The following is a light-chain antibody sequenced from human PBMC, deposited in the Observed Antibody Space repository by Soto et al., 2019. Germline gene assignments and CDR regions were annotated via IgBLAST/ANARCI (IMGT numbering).Light chain of an antibody. CDR1: QSVLYSSNNKNY. V-gene: IGKV4-1*01. CDR3: QQYYSTLLT. CDR2: WAS. J-gene: IGKJ4*01. Sequence: DIVMTQSPDSLAVSLGERATINCKSSQSVLYSSNNKNYLAWYQHKPGQPPKLLIYWASTRESGVPDRFSGSGSGTDSTLTISSLQAEDVAVYYCQQYYSTLLTFGGGTKVDIK.